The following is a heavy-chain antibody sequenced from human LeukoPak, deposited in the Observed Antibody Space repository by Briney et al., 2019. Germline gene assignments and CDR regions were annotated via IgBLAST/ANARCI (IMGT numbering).Heavy chain of an antibody. CDR3: ARDCSGYDSGWFDP. CDR1: GYTFTGYY. D-gene: IGHD5-12*01. CDR2: INPNSGGT. Sequence: ASVKVSCKASGYTFTGYYMHWVRQAPGQGLGWMGWINPNSGGTNYAQKFQGRVTMTRDTSISTAYMELSRLRSDDTAVYYCARDCSGYDSGWFDPWGQGTLVTVSS. V-gene: IGHV1-2*02. J-gene: IGHJ5*02.